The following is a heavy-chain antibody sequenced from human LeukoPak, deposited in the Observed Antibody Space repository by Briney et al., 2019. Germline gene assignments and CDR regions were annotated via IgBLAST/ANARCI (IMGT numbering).Heavy chain of an antibody. J-gene: IGHJ3*02. CDR3: TRGFTTAIDAFDI. Sequence: GGSLRLSCTASGFTFGDYAMSWFRQAPGKGLEWVGFIRSKAYGGTTECAASVKGRFTISRDDTKSIAYLQMNSLKTEDTAVYYCTRGFTTAIDAFDIWGQGTMVTVSS. CDR1: GFTFGDYA. D-gene: IGHD5-18*01. CDR2: IRSKAYGGTT. V-gene: IGHV3-49*03.